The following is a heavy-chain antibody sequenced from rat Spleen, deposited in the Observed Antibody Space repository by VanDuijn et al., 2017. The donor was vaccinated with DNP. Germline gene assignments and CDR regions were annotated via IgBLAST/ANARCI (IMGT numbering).Heavy chain of an antibody. CDR3: ARHGRRVFDY. J-gene: IGHJ2*01. CDR1: GFTFSNYD. V-gene: IGHV5S23*01. Sequence: EVQLVESGENLVQPGRSLTLSCEASGFTFSNYDMAWVRQAPTKGLEWVALISPDGDRTYYRDSVRGRFTVSRNNAESTLHLQMDSLRSEDTATYYCARHGRRVFDYWGQGVMVTVSS. D-gene: IGHD1-11*01. CDR2: ISPDGDRT.